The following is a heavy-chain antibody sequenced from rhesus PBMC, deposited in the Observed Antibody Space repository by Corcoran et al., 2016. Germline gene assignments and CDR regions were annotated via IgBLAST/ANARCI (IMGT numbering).Heavy chain of an antibody. CDR3: TRGRAAGRYFDY. Sequence: EVQLVESGGGLVKPGGSLRLSCVASGFTFSSYEMHWVRQAPGKGWEGVTVIRERGGPTSYAGSVKGRLPISRDNTKNSLFLQMNSLRAEDTAVYYCTRGRAAGRYFDYWGQGVLVTVSS. CDR2: IRERGGPT. J-gene: IGHJ4*01. V-gene: IGHV3-100*02. D-gene: IGHD6-25*01. CDR1: GFTFSSYE.